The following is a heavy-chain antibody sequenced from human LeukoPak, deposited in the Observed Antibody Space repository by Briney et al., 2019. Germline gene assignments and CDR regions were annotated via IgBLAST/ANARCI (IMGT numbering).Heavy chain of an antibody. D-gene: IGHD1-26*01. Sequence: GGSLRLSCAASGFTFSSYTMSWVRQAPGKGLEWISVISATGFTTYHTDSVKGRFTISRDNSKSMLYPQMDGLRAEDTAIYFCTKDVQVGPTRGFFDFWGQGTLVTVSS. CDR1: GFTFSSYT. CDR2: ISATGFTT. V-gene: IGHV3-23*01. J-gene: IGHJ4*03. CDR3: TKDVQVGPTRGFFDF.